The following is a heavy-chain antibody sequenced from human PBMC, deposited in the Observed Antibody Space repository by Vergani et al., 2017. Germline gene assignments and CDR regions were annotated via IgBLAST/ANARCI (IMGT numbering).Heavy chain of an antibody. Sequence: VQLVESGGGLVQPGGSLRLSCAASGFTFSSYGMHWVRQAPGKGLEWVAVISYDGSNKYYADSVKGRFTISRDNSKNTLYLQMNSLRAEDTAVYYCAKVMHYYYYYGMDVWGQGTTVTVSS. CDR2: ISYDGSNK. CDR3: AKVMHYYYYYGMDV. CDR1: GFTFSSYG. J-gene: IGHJ6*02. V-gene: IGHV3-30*18.